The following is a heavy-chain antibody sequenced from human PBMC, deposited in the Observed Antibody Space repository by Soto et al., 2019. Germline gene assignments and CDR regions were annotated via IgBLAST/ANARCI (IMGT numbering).Heavy chain of an antibody. CDR3: ARDYHDTRRGHDS. CDR1: GFSFETYS. V-gene: IGHV3-21*01. CDR2: IYSSSTYT. D-gene: IGHD3-22*01. Sequence: EVQLVESGGGLVKPGGSLRLSCVASGFSFETYSMNWVRQAPGKGLEWVSSIYSSSTYTYYADSVKGRFTISRDNAKKSLYLQMHSLRAEDTAVYYCARDYHDTRRGHDSWGQGTLVTVSS. J-gene: IGHJ4*02.